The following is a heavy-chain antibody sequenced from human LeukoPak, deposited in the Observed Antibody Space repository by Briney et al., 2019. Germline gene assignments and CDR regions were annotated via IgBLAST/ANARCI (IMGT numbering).Heavy chain of an antibody. CDR3: ASAPKPHTNYYDSSGYSVFGY. V-gene: IGHV1-46*01. J-gene: IGHJ4*02. CDR1: GYTFTSYY. Sequence: ASVKVSCKASGYTFTSYYMHWVRQAPGQGLEWMGIINPSGGSTSYAQKFQGRVTMTRDTSTSTVYMELSSLRSEDTAVYYCASAPKPHTNYYDSSGYSVFGYWGQGTLVTVSS. CDR2: INPSGGST. D-gene: IGHD3-22*01.